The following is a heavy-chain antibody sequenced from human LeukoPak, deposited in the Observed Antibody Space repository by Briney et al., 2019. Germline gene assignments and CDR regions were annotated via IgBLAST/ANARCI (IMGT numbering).Heavy chain of an antibody. Sequence: ASVKVSCKASGYTFINYAMNWVRQALGQGLEWMGWINTNTGNPMYAQGFTGRFVFSLDTSVSTAYLQISSLKTEDTAVYYCARVAPNTVTNGFDYWGQGTLVTVSS. V-gene: IGHV7-4-1*02. CDR3: ARVAPNTVTNGFDY. D-gene: IGHD4-17*01. CDR1: GYTFINYA. J-gene: IGHJ4*02. CDR2: INTNTGNP.